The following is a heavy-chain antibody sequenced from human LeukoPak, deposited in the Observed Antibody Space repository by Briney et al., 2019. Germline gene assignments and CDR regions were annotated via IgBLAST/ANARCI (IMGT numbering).Heavy chain of an antibody. J-gene: IGHJ4*02. D-gene: IGHD3-10*01. CDR3: STTNPPRLLWFGELKDY. CDR1: GYSISSGYY. V-gene: IGHV4-38-2*02. Sequence: SETLSLTCTVSGYSISSGYYWGWIRQPPGKGLEWIGSIYYSGSTYYNPSLKSRVTISVDTSKNQFSLKLNSVTAADTAVYYCSTTNPPRLLWFGELKDYWGQGTLVTVSS. CDR2: IYYSGST.